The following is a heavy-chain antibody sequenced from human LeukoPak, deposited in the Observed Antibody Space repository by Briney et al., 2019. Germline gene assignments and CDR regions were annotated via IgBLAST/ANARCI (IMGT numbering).Heavy chain of an antibody. V-gene: IGHV1-69*13. CDR1: GGTFSSYA. J-gene: IGHJ4*02. CDR2: IIPIFGTA. CDR3: ARDLYHDYGGNSGDY. D-gene: IGHD4-23*01. Sequence: GASVKVPCKASGGTFSSYAISWVRQAPGQGLEWMGGIIPIFGTANYAQKFQGRVTITADESTSTAYMELSSLRSEDTAVYYCARDLYHDYGGNSGDYWGQGTLVTVSS.